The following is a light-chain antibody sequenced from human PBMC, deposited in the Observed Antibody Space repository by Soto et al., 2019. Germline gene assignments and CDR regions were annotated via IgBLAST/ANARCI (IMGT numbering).Light chain of an antibody. CDR3: SSFTSAYPFV. J-gene: IGLJ1*01. Sequence: QSALAQPASVSGSPGQSIAISCTGTSSDVGGYNYVSWYQQHPGKAPKLLISEVSIRPSGVSDRFSGSKSGNTASLTISGLQTEDEADYYCSSFTSAYPFVFGRGTKVT. CDR1: SSDVGGYNY. V-gene: IGLV2-14*01. CDR2: EVS.